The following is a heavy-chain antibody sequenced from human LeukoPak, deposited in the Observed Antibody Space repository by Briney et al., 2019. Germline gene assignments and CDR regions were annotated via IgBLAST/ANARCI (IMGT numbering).Heavy chain of an antibody. CDR1: GGSIFSYY. J-gene: IGHJ5*02. V-gene: IGHV4-59*08. Sequence: PSGTLSLTCTVSGGSIFSYYWSWVRQPPGKGLEWMGYILDSGSTKYNPSLKSRVTISLDRSKNQFSLKLRSVTAADPAVYYCARLQVHCGGDCYTRWFDPWGQGTLVTVS. CDR3: ARLQVHCGGDCYTRWFDP. D-gene: IGHD2-21*02. CDR2: ILDSGST.